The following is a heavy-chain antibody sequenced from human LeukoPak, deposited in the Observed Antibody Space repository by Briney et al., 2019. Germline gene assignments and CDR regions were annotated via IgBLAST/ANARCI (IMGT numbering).Heavy chain of an antibody. V-gene: IGHV4-61*01. Sequence: SETLSLTCTASGGSISSSSYYWNWIRQPPGKGLEWIGYIYYSGSTNYDPSLKSRVTISVDTSKNQFSLKLSSVTAADTAVYYCARATDLVTTTFDYWGQGTLVTVSS. CDR1: GGSISSSSYY. D-gene: IGHD4-17*01. CDR3: ARATDLVTTTFDY. CDR2: IYYSGST. J-gene: IGHJ4*02.